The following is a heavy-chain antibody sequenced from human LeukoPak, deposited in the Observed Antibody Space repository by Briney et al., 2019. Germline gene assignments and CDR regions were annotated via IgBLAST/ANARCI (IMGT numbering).Heavy chain of an antibody. V-gene: IGHV4-38-2*02. CDR2: IYHSGST. CDR3: ARGQRVVIDY. Sequence: SETLSLTCTVSGYSISGGYYWGWIRQPPGKGLEWIGSIYHSGSTYYNPSLKSRVTKSVDTSKNQFSLKLSSVTAADTAVYYCARGQRVVIDYWGQGTLVTVSS. CDR1: GYSISGGYY. D-gene: IGHD3-22*01. J-gene: IGHJ4*02.